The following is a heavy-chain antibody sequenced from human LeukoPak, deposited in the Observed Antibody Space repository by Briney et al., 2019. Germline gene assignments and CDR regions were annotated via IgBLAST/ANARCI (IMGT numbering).Heavy chain of an antibody. CDR2: IYPGDSNT. V-gene: IGHV5-51*01. CDR3: ATSYSSSSHFDY. J-gene: IGHJ4*02. Sequence: GESLKISCKGSGYSFTSCWIGWVRQMPGKGLEWMGIIYPGDSNTKYSPSFQAQVTISADKSISTAYLQWSSLKASDTAMYYCATSYSSSSHFDYWGQGTLVTVSS. CDR1: GYSFTSCW. D-gene: IGHD6-6*01.